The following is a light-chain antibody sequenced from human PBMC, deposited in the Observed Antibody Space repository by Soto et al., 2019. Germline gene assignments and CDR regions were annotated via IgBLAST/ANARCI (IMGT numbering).Light chain of an antibody. Sequence: EIVLTQSPGTLSLSPGERATLYCRASQSVSSKSLAWYQQKPGQAPRLLIYGVSKRATGIPDRISGSGSGPDFILTISRLEPEDFAVYYCQQYGNSRTFGQGTKVEIK. CDR3: QQYGNSRT. CDR1: QSVSSKS. V-gene: IGKV3-20*01. J-gene: IGKJ1*01. CDR2: GVS.